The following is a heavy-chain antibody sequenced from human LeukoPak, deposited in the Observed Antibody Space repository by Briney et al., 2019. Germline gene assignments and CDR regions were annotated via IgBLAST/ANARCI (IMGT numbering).Heavy chain of an antibody. D-gene: IGHD3-10*01. J-gene: IGHJ4*02. CDR1: GFTFSSYA. CDR2: ISYDGSNK. V-gene: IGHV3-30*04. Sequence: PGRSLRLSCAASGFTFSSYAMHWVRQAPGKGLEWVAVISYDGSNKYYADSVKGRFTISRDNSGNTLYLQLNSLRPEDTAVYYCARDSTYYYESGSSGPHYFDNWGQGTLVTVSS. CDR3: ARDSTYYYESGSSGPHYFDN.